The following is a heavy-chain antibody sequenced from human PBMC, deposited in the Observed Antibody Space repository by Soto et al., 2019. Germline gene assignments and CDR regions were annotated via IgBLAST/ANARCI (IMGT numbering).Heavy chain of an antibody. J-gene: IGHJ6*02. D-gene: IGHD3-22*01. CDR2: IIPIFDIT. Sequence: QVQLVQSGAAVKKPGSSVKVSCKASGGTFRSYSISWVRQAPGQGLEWMGGIIPIFDITNYAQKFQGRVTITSDESTSTAYMELSSLGSDATAVYYCARPDEGGYSSNHDYYYALDVWGQGTTVTV. CDR1: GGTFRSYS. CDR3: ARPDEGGYSSNHDYYYALDV. V-gene: IGHV1-69*01.